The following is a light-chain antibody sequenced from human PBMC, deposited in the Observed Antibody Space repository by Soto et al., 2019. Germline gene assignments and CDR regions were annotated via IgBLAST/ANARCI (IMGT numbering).Light chain of an antibody. Sequence: VVMTQSPATVSVSPGERATLYCRTSQSVSSIYFAWYQQKRGQAPRLLIYGVSSRATGIPDRFSGSGSGTDFTLTISRLEPEDSAVYYCEQYGSSPRTFGQGTKVDIK. V-gene: IGKV3-20*01. CDR1: QSVSSIY. CDR2: GVS. J-gene: IGKJ1*01. CDR3: EQYGSSPRT.